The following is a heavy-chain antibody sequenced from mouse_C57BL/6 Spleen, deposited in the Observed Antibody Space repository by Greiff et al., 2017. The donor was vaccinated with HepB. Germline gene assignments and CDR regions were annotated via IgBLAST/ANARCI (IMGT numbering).Heavy chain of an antibody. J-gene: IGHJ1*03. Sequence: EVQRVESGGGLVKPGGSLKLSCAASGFTFSSYAMSWVRQTPEKRLEWVATISDGGSYTYYPDNVKGRFTISRDNAKNNLYLQMSHLKSEDTAMYYCARGDYGSSYYFDVWGTGTTVTVSS. CDR1: GFTFSSYA. CDR2: ISDGGSYT. V-gene: IGHV5-4*01. D-gene: IGHD1-1*01. CDR3: ARGDYGSSYYFDV.